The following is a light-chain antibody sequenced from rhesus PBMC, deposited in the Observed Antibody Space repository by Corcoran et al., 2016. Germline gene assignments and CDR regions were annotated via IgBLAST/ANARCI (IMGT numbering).Light chain of an antibody. CDR1: QSVGHY. V-gene: IGKV3-24*04. Sequence: EIVVTQSPATLSLSPGERATLSCRASQSVGHYLAWYQQRPGQAPRLLIYGASRSATGIPEGVSGRGSGTDCNLTLSNLEPEDVGVYYCQQSSYLFSFGPGTKLDIK. J-gene: IGKJ3*01. CDR2: GAS. CDR3: QQSSYLFS.